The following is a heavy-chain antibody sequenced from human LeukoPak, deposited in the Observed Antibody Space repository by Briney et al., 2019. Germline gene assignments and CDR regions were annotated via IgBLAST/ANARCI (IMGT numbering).Heavy chain of an antibody. V-gene: IGHV4-34*01. Sequence: PSETLSLTCAVYGGSFSGYYWSWIRQPPGKGLEWIGEINHSGSTNYNPSLKSRATISVDTSKSQFSLKLRSVTAADTAVYYCARGGLGESTLYYYYYGMDVWGKGTTVTVSS. CDR2: INHSGST. J-gene: IGHJ6*04. CDR3: ARGGLGESTLYYYYYGMDV. CDR1: GGSFSGYY. D-gene: IGHD3-16*01.